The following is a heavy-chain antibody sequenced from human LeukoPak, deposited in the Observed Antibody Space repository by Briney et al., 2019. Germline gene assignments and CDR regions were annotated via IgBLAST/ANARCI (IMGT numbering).Heavy chain of an antibody. Sequence: ASVKVSCKTSGYTFTTYSIHWVRQAPGQGLEWVGIINPRGGGATLAQKLQGRVTMTTDTSTSTAYMELRSLRSDDTAVYYCARDGDYYYDSSGSEGVDYWGQGTLVTVSS. V-gene: IGHV1-46*01. CDR3: ARDGDYYYDSSGSEGVDY. D-gene: IGHD3-22*01. J-gene: IGHJ4*02. CDR1: GYTFTTYS. CDR2: INPRGGGA.